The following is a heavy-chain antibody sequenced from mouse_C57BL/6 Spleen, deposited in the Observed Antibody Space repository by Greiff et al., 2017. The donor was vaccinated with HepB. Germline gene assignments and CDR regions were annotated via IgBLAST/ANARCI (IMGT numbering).Heavy chain of an antibody. V-gene: IGHV3-6*01. CDR2: ISYDGSN. J-gene: IGHJ1*03. Sequence: DVQLQESGPGLVKPSQSLSLTCSVTGYSITSGYYWNWIRQFPGNKLEWMGYISYDGSNNYNPSLKNRISITRDTSKNQFFLKLNSVTTEDTATYYCAREGGQRYFDVWGTGTTVTVSS. CDR3: AREGGQRYFDV. CDR1: GYSITSGYY.